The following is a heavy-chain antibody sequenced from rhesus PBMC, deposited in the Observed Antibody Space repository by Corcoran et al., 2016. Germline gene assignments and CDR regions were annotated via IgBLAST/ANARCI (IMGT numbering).Heavy chain of an antibody. J-gene: IGHJ4*01. V-gene: IGHV4-65*01. CDR2: ISGSSGST. Sequence: QVQLQESGPGLVKPSETLSLTCAVSGGSVSSSNWWSWIRQPPGKGQEGIGYISGSSGSTYYNPSLKSRVTISTDTSKNQFSLKLSSVTAADTAVYYCARVIYGNSQEDYWGQGVLVTVSS. CDR1: GGSVSSSNW. D-gene: IGHD4-35*01. CDR3: ARVIYGNSQEDY.